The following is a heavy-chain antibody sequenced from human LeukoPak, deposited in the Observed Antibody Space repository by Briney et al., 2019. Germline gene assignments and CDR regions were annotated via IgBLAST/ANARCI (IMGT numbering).Heavy chain of an antibody. V-gene: IGHV3-23*01. CDR1: GFTFSSYA. CDR3: AKEAGYSGYDYPDY. Sequence: GGSLRLSCAASGFTFSSYAMSWVRQAPGKGLEWVSAISGSGYSTYYANSVKGRFTISRHNSKNTLYLKMNSLRAEDTAVYYCAKEAGYSGYDYPDYWGQGTLVTVSS. J-gene: IGHJ4*02. D-gene: IGHD5-12*01. CDR2: ISGSGYST.